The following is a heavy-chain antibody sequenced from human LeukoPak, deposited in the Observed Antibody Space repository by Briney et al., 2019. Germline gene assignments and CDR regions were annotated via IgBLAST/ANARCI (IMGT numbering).Heavy chain of an antibody. V-gene: IGHV3-23*01. Sequence: PGGSLRLSCAASGFTFSTYTMAWVRQAPGGGLEWVSGISDNGGRTYYADSVKGRFAISRDDSKSTLYLQMNSLRGEDTAVYYCAKVWFYYDSNEEGDAFDIWGQGTMVTVSS. D-gene: IGHD3-22*01. CDR1: GFTFSTYT. CDR2: ISDNGGRT. CDR3: AKVWFYYDSNEEGDAFDI. J-gene: IGHJ3*02.